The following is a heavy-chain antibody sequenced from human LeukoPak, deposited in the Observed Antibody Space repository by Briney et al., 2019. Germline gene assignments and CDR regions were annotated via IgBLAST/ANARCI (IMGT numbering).Heavy chain of an antibody. V-gene: IGHV4-39*07. Sequence: SETLPLTCTVSGGSITSSSFFWGWIRQPPGKGLEWIGSIYYTGTTYYNPSLKSRVAMSLDASKNQFSLNLNSVTAADTAVYYCAREGNYYGFYYFDYWGQGTLVTVSS. J-gene: IGHJ4*01. CDR1: GGSITSSSFF. CDR2: IYYTGTT. CDR3: AREGNYYGFYYFDY. D-gene: IGHD3-10*01.